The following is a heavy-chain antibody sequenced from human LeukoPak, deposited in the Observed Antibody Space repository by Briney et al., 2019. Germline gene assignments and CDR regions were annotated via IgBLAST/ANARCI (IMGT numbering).Heavy chain of an antibody. CDR2: ISYDGSNK. J-gene: IGHJ4*02. D-gene: IGHD4-17*01. Sequence: GGSLRLSCAASGFTFSSYAMHWVRQAPGKGLEWVAVISYDGSNKYYADSVKGRFTISRDNSKNTLYQQMNSLRAEDTAVYYCARGLDDYGDYLDYWGQGTLVTVSS. CDR1: GFTFSSYA. CDR3: ARGLDDYGDYLDY. V-gene: IGHV3-30*01.